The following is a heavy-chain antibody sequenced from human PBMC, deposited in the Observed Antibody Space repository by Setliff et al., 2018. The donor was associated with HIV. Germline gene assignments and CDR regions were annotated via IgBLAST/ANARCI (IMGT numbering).Heavy chain of an antibody. D-gene: IGHD6-19*01. Sequence: SETLSLTCTVSGGSISITSCYWAWIRQPPGKGLEWIASFHYSGNTYYTSSLKSRVTISADTSKNQFSLRLSSVIATDTAVYFCATLHSSGWPYLTDYWGQGILVTVSS. J-gene: IGHJ4*02. CDR2: FHYSGNT. CDR3: ATLHSSGWPYLTDY. CDR1: GGSISITSCY. V-gene: IGHV4-39*01.